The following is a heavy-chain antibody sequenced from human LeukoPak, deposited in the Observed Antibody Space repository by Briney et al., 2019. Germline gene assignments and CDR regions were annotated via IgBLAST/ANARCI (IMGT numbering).Heavy chain of an antibody. J-gene: IGHJ5*02. CDR2: VSLAGQA. V-gene: IGHV4-4*02. CDR3: ARVLTGFGEFKECWFDP. CDR1: GGSISNTNW. Sequence: SETLSLTCDVSGGSISNTNWWSWVRQPPGQGLEWIGEVSLAGQANYNPSLNGRVTISVDTSKNQFSLKLSSVTAADTAVYYCARVLTGFGEFKECWFDPWGQGTLVTVSS. D-gene: IGHD3-10*01.